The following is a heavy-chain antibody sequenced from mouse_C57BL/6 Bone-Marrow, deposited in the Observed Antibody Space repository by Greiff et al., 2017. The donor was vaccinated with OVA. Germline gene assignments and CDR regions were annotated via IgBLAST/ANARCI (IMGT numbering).Heavy chain of an antibody. CDR1: GYTFTSYG. J-gene: IGHJ2*01. CDR3: ARKGGKGGYYFDY. CDR2: IYPRSGNT. D-gene: IGHD1-1*02. V-gene: IGHV1-81*01. Sequence: VQLQQSGAELARPGASVKLSCKASGYTFTSYGISWVKQRTGQGLEWIGEIYPRSGNTYYNEKFKGKATLTADKSSSTAYMELRILSSENSAVYFCARKGGKGGYYFDYWGQGTTLTVSS.